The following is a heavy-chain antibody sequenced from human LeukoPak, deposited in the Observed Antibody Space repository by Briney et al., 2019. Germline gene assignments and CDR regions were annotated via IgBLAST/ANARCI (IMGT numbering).Heavy chain of an antibody. CDR2: IRSTANGYAT. CDR3: TGNYYGSGSYADFDY. CDR1: GFTFSGSA. Sequence: TEGSLRLSCAASGFTFSGSALHWVRQASGKGLEWVGRIRSTANGYATAYAASVKGRFTISRDDSKNTAYLQMDSLKTEDTAVYYCTGNYYGSGSYADFDYWGQGTLVTVSS. V-gene: IGHV3-73*01. J-gene: IGHJ4*02. D-gene: IGHD3-10*01.